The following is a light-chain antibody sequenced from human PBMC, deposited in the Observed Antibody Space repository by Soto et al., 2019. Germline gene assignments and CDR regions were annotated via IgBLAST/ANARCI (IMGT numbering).Light chain of an antibody. CDR2: GAS. J-gene: IGKJ1*01. CDR1: QSVSSY. Sequence: EVELTQSPGTLSLSPGERATLSCRASQSVSSYLAWYQQKPGQAPRLLIYGASTRATGIPARFSGSGSGTEFTLTISSLQSEDFAVYYCQQYNNWPWTFGHGTKVDIK. CDR3: QQYNNWPWT. V-gene: IGKV3-15*01.